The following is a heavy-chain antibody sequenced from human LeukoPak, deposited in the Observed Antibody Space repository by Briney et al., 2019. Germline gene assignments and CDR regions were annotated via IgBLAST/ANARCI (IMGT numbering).Heavy chain of an antibody. V-gene: IGHV3-11*04. D-gene: IGHD2-8*01. CDR1: GFTFSDYN. Sequence: PGGSLRLSCAASGFTFSDYNMRWIRQAPGKGLEWVSSISRSGSTKYYADSVKGRFTISRDNAKNSLFLQMNSLRAEDTAVYYCARGRGRIMVYAPISDFDYWGQGTLVTVSS. CDR2: ISRSGSTK. J-gene: IGHJ4*02. CDR3: ARGRGRIMVYAPISDFDY.